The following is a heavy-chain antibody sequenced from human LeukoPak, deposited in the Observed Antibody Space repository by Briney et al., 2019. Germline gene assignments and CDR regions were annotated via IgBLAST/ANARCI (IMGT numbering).Heavy chain of an antibody. J-gene: IGHJ4*02. CDR3: ARFYDFWSGYSGFDY. CDR1: GYTFTGYY. CDR2: INPNSGGT. Sequence: ASVKVSCKASGYTFTGYYMHWVRQAPGQGLEWMGWINPNSGGTNYAQKFQGRVTMPRDTSISTAYMELSRLRSDDTAVYYCARFYDFWSGYSGFDYWGQGTLVTVSS. D-gene: IGHD3-3*01. V-gene: IGHV1-2*02.